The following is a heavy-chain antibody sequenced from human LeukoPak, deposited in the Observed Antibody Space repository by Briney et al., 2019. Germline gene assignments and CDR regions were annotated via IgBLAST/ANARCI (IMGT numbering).Heavy chain of an antibody. CDR1: GGSISSSNW. Sequence: SGTLSLTCAVSGGSISSSNWWSWVRQPPGKGLEWIGKIYHSGSTNYNPSLKSRVTISVDTSKNQFSLKLSSVTAADTAVYYCARVVYGDSSKDFDYWGQGTLVTVPS. V-gene: IGHV4-4*02. CDR3: ARVVYGDSSKDFDY. J-gene: IGHJ4*02. D-gene: IGHD4-17*01. CDR2: IYHSGST.